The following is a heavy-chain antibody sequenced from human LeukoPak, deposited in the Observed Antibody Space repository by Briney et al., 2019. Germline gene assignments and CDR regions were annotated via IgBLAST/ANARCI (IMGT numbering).Heavy chain of an antibody. D-gene: IGHD6-19*01. J-gene: IGHJ4*02. CDR2: INPDGGDT. CDR1: GNSFTGYY. Sequence: GASVKVSCKASGNSFTGYYIHWVRQAPGQGLEWMGWINPDGGDTNYARKFQGRVTMTRDTSISTAYMELSRLRSDDTAVYYCARVTHSSGWSSLRYWGQGTLVTVSS. V-gene: IGHV1-2*02. CDR3: ARVTHSSGWSSLRY.